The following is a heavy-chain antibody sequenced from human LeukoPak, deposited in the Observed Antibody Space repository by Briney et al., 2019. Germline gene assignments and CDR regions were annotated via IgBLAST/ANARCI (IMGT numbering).Heavy chain of an antibody. V-gene: IGHV1-46*01. CDR2: INPSGGST. CDR1: GYTFTSYY. J-gene: IGHJ3*02. D-gene: IGHD1-26*01. CDR3: ARVHKEGGSYVSEREAFDI. Sequence: ASVKVSCKASGYTFTSYYMHWVRQAPGQGLEWMGIINPSGGSTSYAQKFQGRVTMTRDTSTSTVYMELSSPRSEDTAVYHCARVHKEGGSYVSEREAFDIWGQGTMVTVSS.